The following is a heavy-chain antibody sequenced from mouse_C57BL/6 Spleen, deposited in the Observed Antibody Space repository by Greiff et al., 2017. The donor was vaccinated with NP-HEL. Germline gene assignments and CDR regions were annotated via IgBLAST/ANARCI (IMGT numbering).Heavy chain of an antibody. J-gene: IGHJ3*01. Sequence: QVQLQQSGAELVRPGTSVKVSCKASGYAFTNYLIEWVKQRPGQGLEWIGVINPGSGGTNYNEKFKGKATLTADKSSSTAYMQLSSLASEDSAVYFCARNDGVAYWGQGTLVTVSA. CDR2: INPGSGGT. V-gene: IGHV1-54*01. CDR1: GYAFTNYL. CDR3: ARNDGVAY. D-gene: IGHD2-12*01.